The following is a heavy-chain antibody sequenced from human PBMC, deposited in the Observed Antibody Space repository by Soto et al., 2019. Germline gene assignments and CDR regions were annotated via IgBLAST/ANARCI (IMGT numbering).Heavy chain of an antibody. V-gene: IGHV3-21*01. Sequence: PGGSLRLSCAASGFTFSSYSMNWVRQAPGKGLEWVSSISSSSSYIYYADSVKGRFTISRDNAKNSLYLQMNSLRAEDTAVYYCASPYRDYAEDAFDIWGQGTMVTVSS. J-gene: IGHJ3*02. D-gene: IGHD4-17*01. CDR2: ISSSSSYI. CDR1: GFTFSSYS. CDR3: ASPYRDYAEDAFDI.